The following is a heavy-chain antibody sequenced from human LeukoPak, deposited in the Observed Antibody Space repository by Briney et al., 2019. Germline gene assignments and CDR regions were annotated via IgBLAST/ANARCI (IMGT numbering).Heavy chain of an antibody. D-gene: IGHD6-13*01. CDR1: GDSVSSNSAT. CDR2: TYYRSKWYN. J-gene: IGHJ4*02. Sequence: SQTLSLTCAISGDSVSSNSATWNWIRQSPSRGLEWLGRTYYRSKWYNEYAVSVKSRITINPDTSKNQFSLHLNSVTPEDTAVYYCAGSHSSTWYPDCWDQGTLVTASS. V-gene: IGHV6-1*01. CDR3: AGSHSSTWYPDC.